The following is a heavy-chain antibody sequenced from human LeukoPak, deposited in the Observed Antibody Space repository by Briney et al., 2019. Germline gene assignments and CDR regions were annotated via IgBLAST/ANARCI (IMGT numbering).Heavy chain of an antibody. D-gene: IGHD3-3*01. J-gene: IGHJ4*02. Sequence: ASVKVSCKASGYTFTGYYMHWVRQAPGQGLEWMGWINPNSGGTDYAQKFQGRVTMTRDTSISTAYMELSRLRSDDTAVYYCARVLYRLHSSAGYWGQGTLVTVSS. CDR2: INPNSGGT. CDR3: ARVLYRLHSSAGY. V-gene: IGHV1-2*02. CDR1: GYTFTGYY.